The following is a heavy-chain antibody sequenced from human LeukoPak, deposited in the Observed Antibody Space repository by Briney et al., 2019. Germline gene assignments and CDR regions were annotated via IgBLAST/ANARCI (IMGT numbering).Heavy chain of an antibody. CDR3: ARESPPPLYDSSGYYGYYYMDV. J-gene: IGHJ6*03. D-gene: IGHD3-22*01. V-gene: IGHV6-1*01. CDR2: TYYRSKWYN. CDR1: GDSVSSNSAA. Sequence: SQTLSLSCAISGDSVSSNSAAWNWIRQSPSRGLEWLGRTYYRSKWYNDYAVSVKSRITINPDTSKNQFSLQLNSVTPEDTAVYYCARESPPPLYDSSGYYGYYYMDVWGKGTTVTVSS.